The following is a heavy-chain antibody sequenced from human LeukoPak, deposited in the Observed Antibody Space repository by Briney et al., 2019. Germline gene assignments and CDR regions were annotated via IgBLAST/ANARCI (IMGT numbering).Heavy chain of an antibody. CDR3: ARAGRPVHYYYMDV. D-gene: IGHD6-6*01. V-gene: IGHV1-18*01. J-gene: IGHJ6*03. CDR2: ISTYNGKT. Sequence: EASVKVSCKASGYTFTDYGISWVRQAPGQGLEWMGWISTYNGKTNYAQKLQDRVTMTTDTSTSTGYMELRSLRSDDTAVYYCARAGRPVHYYYMDVWGKGTTVTVSS. CDR1: GYTFTDYG.